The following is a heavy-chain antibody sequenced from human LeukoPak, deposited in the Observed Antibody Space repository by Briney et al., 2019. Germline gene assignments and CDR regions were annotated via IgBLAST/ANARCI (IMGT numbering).Heavy chain of an antibody. CDR2: IYHSGST. CDR1: GYSISSGYY. Sequence: SETLSLTCTVSGYSISSGYYWGWIRQPPGKGLEWIGSIYHSGSTYYNPSLKSRVTISVDTSKNQFSLKLSSVTAADTAVYYWASGIAAGGNVFDYWGQGTLVTVSS. D-gene: IGHD6-13*01. V-gene: IGHV4-38-2*02. CDR3: ASGIAAGGNVFDY. J-gene: IGHJ4*02.